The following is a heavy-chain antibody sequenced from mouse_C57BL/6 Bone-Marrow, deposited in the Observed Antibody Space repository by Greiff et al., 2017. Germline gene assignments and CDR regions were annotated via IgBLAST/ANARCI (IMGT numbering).Heavy chain of an antibody. Sequence: EVKLVESGGGLVQPGGSLKLSCAASGFTFSDYYMYWVRQTPEKRLEWVAYISNGGGSTYYPDTVKGRFTISRDNAKNTLYLQMSRLKSEDTAMYYCAISPRLKDAMDYWGQGTSVTVSS. D-gene: IGHD3-2*02. CDR1: GFTFSDYY. CDR3: AISPRLKDAMDY. CDR2: ISNGGGST. V-gene: IGHV5-12*01. J-gene: IGHJ4*01.